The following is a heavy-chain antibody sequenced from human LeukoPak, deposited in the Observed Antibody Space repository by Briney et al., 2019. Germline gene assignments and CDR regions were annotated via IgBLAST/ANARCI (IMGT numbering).Heavy chain of an antibody. CDR1: GYTFTSYG. Sequence: ASVKVSCKASGYTFTSYGISWVRQAPGQGLEWMGWISAYNGNTNYAQKLQGRVTMTTDTSTSTAYMELRSLRSDDTAVYYCARDSSSWYPHTEGFDYWGQGTLVTVSS. CDR2: ISAYNGNT. D-gene: IGHD6-13*01. V-gene: IGHV1-18*01. CDR3: ARDSSSWYPHTEGFDY. J-gene: IGHJ4*02.